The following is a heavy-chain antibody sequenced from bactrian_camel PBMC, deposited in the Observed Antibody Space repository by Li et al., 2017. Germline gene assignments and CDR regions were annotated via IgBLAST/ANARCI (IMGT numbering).Heavy chain of an antibody. V-gene: IGHV3S1*01. J-gene: IGHJ6*01. CDR2: INSDGWT. CDR3: ATDSPAACEYCSGGYCSLLLGY. D-gene: IGHD2*01. CDR1: EYTRDYC. Sequence: HVQLVESGGGSVQAGGSLTLSCVASEYTRDYCMGWSRQAPGKECEGVASINSDGWTAYGDSVKGRFTISQDASTKVLYLHMNDLKPEDTAIYYCATDSPAACEYCSGGYCSLLLGYRGQGTQVTVS.